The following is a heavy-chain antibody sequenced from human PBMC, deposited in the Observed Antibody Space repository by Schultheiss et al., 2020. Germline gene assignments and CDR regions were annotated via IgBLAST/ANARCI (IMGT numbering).Heavy chain of an antibody. Sequence: GGSLRLSCAASGFTFSSYAMHWVRQAPGKGLEWVGRIRSKANSYATAYAASVKGRFTISRDDSKNTAYLQMNSLKTEDTAVYYCTRHADGYNPDYWGQGTLVTVSS. D-gene: IGHD5-24*01. CDR3: TRHADGYNPDY. CDR1: GFTFSSYA. J-gene: IGHJ4*02. V-gene: IGHV3-73*01. CDR2: IRSKANSYAT.